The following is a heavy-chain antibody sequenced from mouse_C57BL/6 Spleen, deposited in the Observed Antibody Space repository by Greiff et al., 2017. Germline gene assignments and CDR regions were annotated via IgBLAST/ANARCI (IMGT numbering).Heavy chain of an antibody. CDR3: ARRGSSGPPFAY. CDR2: ISPGSGST. CDR1: GYTFTGYW. V-gene: IGHV1-9*01. D-gene: IGHD3-2*02. J-gene: IGHJ3*01. Sequence: VQLQQSGAELMKPGASVKLSCKATGYTFTGYWIEWVKQRPGHGLEWIGEISPGSGSTNYNEKFKGKATFTADTYTNTGYMQLNSLTTEDSAIDYCARRGSSGPPFAYWGQGTLVTVSA.